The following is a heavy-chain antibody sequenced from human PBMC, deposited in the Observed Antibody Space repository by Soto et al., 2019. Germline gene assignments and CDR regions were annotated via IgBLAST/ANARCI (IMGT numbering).Heavy chain of an antibody. V-gene: IGHV3-7*01. CDR2: IKQDGSDK. Sequence: GGSLRLSCAASGFTFSNYWMSWVRQAPGKGLEWVAIIKQDGSDKYYVDSVKGRFTISRDNAKNSLYLQMNSLRTEDAAVYYCASNRDYAFDYWGRGTLVTVSS. CDR1: GFTFSNYW. D-gene: IGHD4-17*01. J-gene: IGHJ4*02. CDR3: ASNRDYAFDY.